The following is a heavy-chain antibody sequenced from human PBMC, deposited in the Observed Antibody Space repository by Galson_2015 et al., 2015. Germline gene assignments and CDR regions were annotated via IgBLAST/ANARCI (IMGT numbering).Heavy chain of an antibody. CDR2: IWYDGNYK. J-gene: IGHJ4*02. Sequence: SLRLSCAASGFTFSSSGMHWVRQAPGKGLEWVALIWYDGNYKYYADSVKGRFTISRDTSKNTLYLQMNSLRADDTAVYYCARAWELDYWGQGTLVTVSS. D-gene: IGHD1-26*01. V-gene: IGHV3-33*01. CDR3: ARAWELDY. CDR1: GFTFSSSG.